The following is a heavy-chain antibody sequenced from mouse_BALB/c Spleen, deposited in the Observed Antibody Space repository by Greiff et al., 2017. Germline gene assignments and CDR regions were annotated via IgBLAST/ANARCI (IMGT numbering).Heavy chain of an antibody. J-gene: IGHJ3*01. V-gene: IGHV1-7*01. D-gene: IGHD1-1*01. Sequence: VQLQQSGAELAKPGASVKMSCKASGYTFTSYWMHWVKQRPGQGLEWIGYINPSTGYTEYNQKFKDKATLTADKSSSTAYMQLSSLTSEDSAVYYCARSHYYGSGGFAYWGQGTLVTVSA. CDR1: GYTFTSYW. CDR2: INPSTGYT. CDR3: ARSHYYGSGGFAY.